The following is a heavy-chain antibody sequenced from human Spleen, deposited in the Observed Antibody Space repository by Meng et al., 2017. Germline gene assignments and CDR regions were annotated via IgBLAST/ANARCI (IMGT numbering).Heavy chain of an antibody. J-gene: IGHJ4*02. D-gene: IGHD6-19*01. CDR2: INHSGST. CDR1: GGSFSGYY. CDR3: ASWIYSCGWQ. Sequence: VPLQPWGAVLLKPSEPLSLTCAVYGGSFSGYYWSWIRQPPGKGLEWIGEINHSGSTNYNPSLKSRVTIAIDKSKNQFSLKLSSVTAADTAVYYCASWIYSCGWQWGQGALVTVSS. V-gene: IGHV4-34*01.